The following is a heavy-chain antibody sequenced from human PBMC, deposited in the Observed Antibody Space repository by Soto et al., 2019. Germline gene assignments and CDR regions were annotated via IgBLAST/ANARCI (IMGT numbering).Heavy chain of an antibody. J-gene: IGHJ6*02. CDR1: GFTFSDFV. CDR3: AAPRDEYGSGVSWFTYGMDI. D-gene: IGHD3-10*01. CDR2: LDGAGGST. Sequence: GGSLILSCLASGFTFSDFVMTWVRHVPGRGLEWVASLDGAGGSTYYAESVRGRFSISRDNSQNTLFLQMKRLTVDDTAIYYCAAPRDEYGSGVSWFTYGMDIWGQGTTVTVSS. V-gene: IGHV3-23*01.